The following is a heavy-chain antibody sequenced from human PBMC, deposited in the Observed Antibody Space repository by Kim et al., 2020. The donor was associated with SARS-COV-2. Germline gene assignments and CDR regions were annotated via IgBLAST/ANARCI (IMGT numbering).Heavy chain of an antibody. Sequence: GRFTISRDNSKNTLYLQMNSLRAEDTAVYYCAKQRVNYYDSSGYYSSLDYWGQGTLVTVSS. D-gene: IGHD3-22*01. V-gene: IGHV3-23*01. J-gene: IGHJ4*02. CDR3: AKQRVNYYDSSGYYSSLDY.